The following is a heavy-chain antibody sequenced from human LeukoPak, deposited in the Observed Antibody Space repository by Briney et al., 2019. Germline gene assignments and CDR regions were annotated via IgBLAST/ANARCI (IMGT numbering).Heavy chain of an antibody. V-gene: IGHV4-59*01. CDR2: SYSTSIT. CDR1: GGSIVSYY. J-gene: IGHJ4*02. D-gene: IGHD1-14*01. CDR3: ARIIHQTTATGAFDL. Sequence: SETLSLTCTVSGGSIVSYYWNWIRQPPGKGLEWIGYSYSTSITKYNPSLKSRVTMSADTSKNQVSLRLTSVSAADTAVYFCARIIHQTTATGAFDLWGRGTLVSPSS.